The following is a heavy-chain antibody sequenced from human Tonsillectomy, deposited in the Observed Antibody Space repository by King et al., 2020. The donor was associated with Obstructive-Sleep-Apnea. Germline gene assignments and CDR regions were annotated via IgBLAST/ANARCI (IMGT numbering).Heavy chain of an antibody. Sequence: QMQLQESGPGLVTPSQTLSLTCTVSGGSIGSGGFYWSWIRQLSGRDLEWIGDIYNGETSYYNPSLESRVTISADTSKDQFSLKLTSVTAADTAVYYCARDHDRERGIFDYWGQGTLVTVSS. J-gene: IGHJ4*02. D-gene: IGHD3-10*02. CDR2: IYNGETS. CDR1: GGSIGSGGFY. CDR3: ARDHDRERGIFDY. V-gene: IGHV4-31*03.